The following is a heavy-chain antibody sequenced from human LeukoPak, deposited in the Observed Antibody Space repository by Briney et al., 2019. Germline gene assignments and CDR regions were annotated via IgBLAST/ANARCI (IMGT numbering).Heavy chain of an antibody. V-gene: IGHV4-39*01. CDR3: ARHSSYYGNFDY. CDR1: GGSISSGDYY. CDR2: IYHRGSS. J-gene: IGHJ4*02. D-gene: IGHD3-10*01. Sequence: PSQTLSLTCTVSGGSISSGDYYWSWIRQPPGKGLEWIGSIYHRGSSYYNPSLKSRVTISVDTSKNQFSLKLSSVTAADTAVYYCARHSSYYGNFDYWGQGTLVTVSS.